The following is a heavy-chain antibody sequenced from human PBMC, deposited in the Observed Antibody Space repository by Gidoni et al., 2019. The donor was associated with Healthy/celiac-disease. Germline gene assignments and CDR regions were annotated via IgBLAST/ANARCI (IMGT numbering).Heavy chain of an antibody. Sequence: QVQLVESGGGVVQPGRSLRLSCAASGFTFSSYAMHWVRQAPGKGLEWVAVISYDGSNKYYADSVKGRFTISRDNSKNTLYLQMNSLRAEDTAVYYCATSRITIFGVVIPYYYGMDVWGQGTTVTVSS. CDR3: ATSRITIFGVVIPYYYGMDV. V-gene: IGHV3-30*04. CDR1: GFTFSSYA. J-gene: IGHJ6*02. D-gene: IGHD3-3*01. CDR2: ISYDGSNK.